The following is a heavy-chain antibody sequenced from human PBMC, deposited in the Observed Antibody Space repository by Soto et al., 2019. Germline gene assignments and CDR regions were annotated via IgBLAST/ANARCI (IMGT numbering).Heavy chain of an antibody. V-gene: IGHV3-7*01. D-gene: IGHD5-12*01. J-gene: IGHJ4*02. CDR2: IKQDGSVK. CDR3: ATEPGTVDKGYFDH. Sequence: EVQLVESGGGLVQPGGSLRLSCTASGFTFSSYWMSWVRQAPGKGLEWVANIKQDGSVKYYVDSVRGRFTISRDNAKNSLYLQMDSLRADDTAVYYCATEPGTVDKGYFDHWGQGTLVTVSS. CDR1: GFTFSSYW.